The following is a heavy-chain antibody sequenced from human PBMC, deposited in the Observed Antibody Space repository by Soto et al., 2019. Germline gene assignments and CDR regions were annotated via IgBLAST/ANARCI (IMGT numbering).Heavy chain of an antibody. J-gene: IGHJ3*02. V-gene: IGHV3-30-3*01. CDR2: ISYDGSNK. CDR3: ARGYYDSSGYPRAFDI. Sequence: PXESLRLSCAASGFTFSSYAMHGVRQAPGKGLEWVAVISYDGSNKYYADSVKGRFTISRDNSKNTLYLQMNSLRAEDTAVYYCARGYYDSSGYPRAFDIWGQGTMVTVSS. CDR1: GFTFSSYA. D-gene: IGHD3-22*01.